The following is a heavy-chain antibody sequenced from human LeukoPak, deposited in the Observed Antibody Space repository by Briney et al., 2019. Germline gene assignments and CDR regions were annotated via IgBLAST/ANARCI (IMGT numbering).Heavy chain of an antibody. D-gene: IGHD4-17*01. V-gene: IGHV4-30-2*01. CDR1: GGSISSGGYS. J-gene: IGHJ3*02. CDR3: ARTAVTTSAFDI. CDR2: IYHSGST. Sequence: SETLSLTCAVSGGSISSGGYSWSWIRQPPGKGLEWIGYIYHSGSTYYNPSLKSRVTISVDRSKNQFSLKLSSVTAADTAVYYCARTAVTTSAFDIWGQGTMVTVSS.